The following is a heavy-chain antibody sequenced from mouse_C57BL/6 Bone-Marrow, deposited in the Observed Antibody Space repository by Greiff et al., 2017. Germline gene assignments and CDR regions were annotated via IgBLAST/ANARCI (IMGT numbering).Heavy chain of an antibody. J-gene: IGHJ1*03. CDR2: IDPSDSYT. CDR3: ARGGPYWYFDV. Sequence: QVQLQQPGAELVMPGASVKLSCKASGYTFTSYWMRWVKQRPGQGLEWIGEIDPSDSYTNYNQKFKGKSTLTVDKSSSTAYMQLSSLTSEDSAVYYCARGGPYWYFDVWGTGTTVTVSS. V-gene: IGHV1-69*01. CDR1: GYTFTSYW.